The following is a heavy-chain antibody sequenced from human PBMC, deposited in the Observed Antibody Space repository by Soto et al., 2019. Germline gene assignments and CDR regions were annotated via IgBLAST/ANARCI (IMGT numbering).Heavy chain of an antibody. CDR3: ARVAGALSIDY. V-gene: IGHV4-59*01. D-gene: IGHD2-8*01. J-gene: IGHJ4*02. CDR2: IYYSGST. Sequence: PSETLSLTCTVSGGSISSYYWSWIRQPPGKGLEWIGYIYYSGSTNYNPSLKSRVTISVDTSKNQFSLKLGSVTAADTAVYYCARVAGALSIDYWGQGTLVTVSS. CDR1: GGSISSYY.